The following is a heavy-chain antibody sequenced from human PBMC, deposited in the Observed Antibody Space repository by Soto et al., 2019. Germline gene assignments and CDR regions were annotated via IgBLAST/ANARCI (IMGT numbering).Heavy chain of an antibody. J-gene: IGHJ5*02. CDR1: GFTFSSYG. CDR2: ISYDGSNK. Sequence: QVQLVESGGGVVQPGRSLRLSCAASGFTFSSYGMHWVRQAPGKGLEWVAVISYDGSNKYYADSVKGRFTISRDNYKNTLYLQMNSLRAEDTAVYYCAKDRAGSSSSWQGAWFDPWGQGTLVTVSS. D-gene: IGHD6-13*01. V-gene: IGHV3-30*18. CDR3: AKDRAGSSSSWQGAWFDP.